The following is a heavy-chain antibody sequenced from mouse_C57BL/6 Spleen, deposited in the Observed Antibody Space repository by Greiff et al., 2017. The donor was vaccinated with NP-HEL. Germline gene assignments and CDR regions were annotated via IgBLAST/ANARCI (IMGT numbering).Heavy chain of an antibody. J-gene: IGHJ2*01. CDR2: IYPGSGST. V-gene: IGHV1-55*01. CDR1: GYTFTSYW. CDR3: ARRWLRRGGDFDD. Sequence: VQLQQPGAELVKPGASVKMSCKASGYTFTSYWITWVKQRPGQGLEWIGDIYPGSGSTNYNEKFKSKATLTVDTSSSTAYMQLSSLTSEDSAVYYGARRWLRRGGDFDDWGQVTTLTVSS. D-gene: IGHD2-2*01.